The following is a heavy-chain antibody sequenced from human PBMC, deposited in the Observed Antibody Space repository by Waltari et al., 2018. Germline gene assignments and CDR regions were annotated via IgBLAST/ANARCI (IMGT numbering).Heavy chain of an antibody. CDR1: GFTFSNYD. CDR2: ISGSGGST. D-gene: IGHD3-16*01. V-gene: IGHV3-23*01. J-gene: IGHJ4*02. CDR3: ARDWAVGAKLKFEY. Sequence: EVQLLESGGGLVQPGGSLRLSCAASGFTFSNYDMNWLRQAPGKGLEWVSGISGSGGSTYYADSVKGRFTISRDNSKNTLYLQVNSLRAEDAAVYYCARDWAVGAKLKFEYWGQGTLVTVSS.